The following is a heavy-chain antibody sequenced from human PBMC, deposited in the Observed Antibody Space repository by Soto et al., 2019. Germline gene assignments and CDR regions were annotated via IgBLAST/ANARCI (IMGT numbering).Heavy chain of an antibody. V-gene: IGHV1-69*01. CDR2: IIPIFGTA. CDR1: GGTFSSYA. D-gene: IGHD3-10*01. CDR3: ARGGVVDRGPGWYFAL. Sequence: QGQLVQSGAEVKKPGSSVNVSCNASGGTFSSYAISWVRQSPGQGLEWRGGIIPIFGTANYAQKFERSVTITADESTSTAYMELSSLRSEATAVYYCARGGVVDRGPGWYFALWGRGTLVTVSS. J-gene: IGHJ2*01.